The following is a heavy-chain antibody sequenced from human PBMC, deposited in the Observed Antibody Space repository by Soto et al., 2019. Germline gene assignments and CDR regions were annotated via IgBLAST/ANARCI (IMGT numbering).Heavy chain of an antibody. J-gene: IGHJ4*02. CDR1: GFTFSSYA. CDR2: ISYDGSNK. V-gene: IGHV3-30-3*01. Sequence: QVQLVESGGGVVQPGRSLRLSCAASGFTFSSYAMHWVRQAPGKGLEWVAVISYDGSNKYYADSVKGRFTISRDNSKNTLYLQMNSLRAEDTAVYYCARGSVSYSSFFVYWGQGTLVTVSS. CDR3: ARGSVSYSSFFVY. D-gene: IGHD1-26*01.